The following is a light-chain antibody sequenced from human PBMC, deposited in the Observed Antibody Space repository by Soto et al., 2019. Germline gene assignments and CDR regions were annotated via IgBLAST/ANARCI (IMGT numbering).Light chain of an antibody. V-gene: IGLV4-60*03. CDR2: LEGSGNY. CDR3: ETCDTNTPYVV. CDR1: SGRSSYS. Sequence: QPVLTQSSSASASLGSSVKLTCTLSSGRSSYSIAWHQQQPGKAPRYLMNLEGSGNYNKGSGVTDRFSGSSSGADRYLTISNLQSEDESDYYCETCDTNTPYVVFGGGTPLTVL. J-gene: IGLJ2*01.